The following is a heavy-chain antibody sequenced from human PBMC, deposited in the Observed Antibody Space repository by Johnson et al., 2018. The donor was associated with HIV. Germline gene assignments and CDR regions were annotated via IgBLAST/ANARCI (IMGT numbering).Heavy chain of an antibody. CDR2: MSYDGRRK. J-gene: IGHJ3*01. Sequence: QVQLVESGGGVAQPGRSLRLSCAASGFTFSSYAMHWVRQAPGKGLEWVAVMSYDGRRKYYADSVKGRFTISSDNSKTTLYLQMTSLRAEDTAGYYCARATYPNFLGGSSPSHAFHVWGQGTMVTVSS. D-gene: IGHD3-3*01. CDR3: ARATYPNFLGGSSPSHAFHV. V-gene: IGHV3-30*04. CDR1: GFTFSSYA.